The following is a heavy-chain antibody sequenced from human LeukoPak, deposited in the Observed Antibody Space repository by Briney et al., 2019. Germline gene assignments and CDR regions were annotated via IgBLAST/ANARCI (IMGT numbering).Heavy chain of an antibody. J-gene: IGHJ4*02. D-gene: IGHD3-3*01. CDR2: ISGSGTSI. CDR3: AKRDDFWSGYFDY. V-gene: IGHV3-23*01. Sequence: GGSLRLSCAASGFAFSSFAMSWVRQAPGKGLQWVSAISGSGTSINYADSVKGRFTISRDNSKSTLYLQMNSLRAEDTAVYYCAKRDDFWSGYFDYWGQGILVTVSS. CDR1: GFAFSSFA.